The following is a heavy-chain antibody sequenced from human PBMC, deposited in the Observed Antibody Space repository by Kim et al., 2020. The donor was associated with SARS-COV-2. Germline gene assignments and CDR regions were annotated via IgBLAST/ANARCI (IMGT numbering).Heavy chain of an antibody. J-gene: IGHJ5*02. Sequence: GGSLRLSCADSGFSFSTNWMHWVRQAPGKGLVWVSRIKGDGSSTSYADSVKGRFTISRDNAKNTLNLQMNSLRAEDTAVYYCVRDLYSTSSWGQGTLVTVSS. D-gene: IGHD6-6*01. CDR2: IKGDGSST. CDR3: VRDLYSTSS. V-gene: IGHV3-74*01. CDR1: GFSFSTNW.